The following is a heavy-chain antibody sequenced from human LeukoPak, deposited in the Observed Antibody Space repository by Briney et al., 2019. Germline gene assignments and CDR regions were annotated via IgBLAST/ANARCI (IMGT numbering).Heavy chain of an antibody. Sequence: SETLSLTCSVAGGSISSYYWSWIRQPPGKGLEWIGYIYYSGSTNYNPSLLSRVTMSVDMSKNQFSLRLSSVTAADTAVYYCARSPGLADLDYWGQGTLVTVSS. CDR1: GGSISSYY. CDR2: IYYSGST. J-gene: IGHJ4*02. CDR3: ARSPGLADLDY. V-gene: IGHV4-59*08. D-gene: IGHD6-13*01.